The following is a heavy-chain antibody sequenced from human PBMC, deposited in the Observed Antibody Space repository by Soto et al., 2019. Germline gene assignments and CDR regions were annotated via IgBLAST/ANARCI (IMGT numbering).Heavy chain of an antibody. CDR2: IIPIFGTA. Sequence: QVQLVQSGAEVKKPGSSVKVSCKASGGTFSSYAISWVRQAPGQGLEWMGGIIPIFGTANYAQKFQGRVTITADESTSTAYMELSSLRSEDMAVYYCARDRWVRPTLNPGNWFDPWGQGTLVTVSS. CDR1: GGTFSSYA. J-gene: IGHJ5*02. V-gene: IGHV1-69*01. CDR3: ARDRWVRPTLNPGNWFDP. D-gene: IGHD1-26*01.